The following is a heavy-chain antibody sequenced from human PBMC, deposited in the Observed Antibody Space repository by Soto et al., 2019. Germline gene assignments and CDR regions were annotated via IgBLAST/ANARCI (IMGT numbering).Heavy chain of an antibody. CDR2: IDYSGVNR. CDR1: GFPFSHYA. J-gene: IGHJ4*02. Sequence: PGGSLRLSCAASGFPFSHYAMNWVRQAPGKGLEWVSSIDYSGVNRRYADSVKGRFTTSRDNSKNTLYLQMNSLRAEDTAVYYCAKDRPIYYDSSGYYSFGYWGQGTLVTVSS. D-gene: IGHD3-22*01. CDR3: AKDRPIYYDSSGYYSFGY. V-gene: IGHV3-23*01.